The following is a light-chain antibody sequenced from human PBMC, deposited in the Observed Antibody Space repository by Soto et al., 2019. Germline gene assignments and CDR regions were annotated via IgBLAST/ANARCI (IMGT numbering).Light chain of an antibody. CDR1: QSVSSY. V-gene: IGKV3-11*01. Sequence: EIVLTQSPATLSLSPGERATLSCRASQSVSSYLAWYQQKPGKAPRLLIYDASNRATGIPARFSGSGSGTDFTLTISSLEPQDFAVYYCQQHSNWPPLTFGPGTKVEI. J-gene: IGKJ3*01. CDR2: DAS. CDR3: QQHSNWPPLT.